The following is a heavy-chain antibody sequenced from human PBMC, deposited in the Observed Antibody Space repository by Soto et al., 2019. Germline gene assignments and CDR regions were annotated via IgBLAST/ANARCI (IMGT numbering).Heavy chain of an antibody. V-gene: IGHV3-30-3*01. CDR1: GFTFSNYA. D-gene: IGHD3-16*01. CDR2: ISYDGSNK. CDR3: ARPTSGGTPGAKYYFDY. J-gene: IGHJ4*02. Sequence: GGSLRLSCAASGFTFSNYAMHWVRQAPGKGLEWVAVISYDGSNKYYADSVKGRFTISRDNSKNTLYLQMNSLRAEDTAVYYCARPTSGGTPGAKYYFDYWGQGTLVTVSS.